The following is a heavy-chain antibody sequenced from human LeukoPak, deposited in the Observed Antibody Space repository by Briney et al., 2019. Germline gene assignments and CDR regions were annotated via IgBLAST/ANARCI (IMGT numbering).Heavy chain of an antibody. CDR1: GGSLSSYY. J-gene: IGHJ4*02. D-gene: IGHD3-22*01. CDR3: ARDNLYYYDSSGYDY. CDR2: IYTSGST. Sequence: SETLSLTFTGSGGSLSSYYCSWIRQPAGQGLEWIGRIYTSGSTNYKPSLKSRVTMSVDTSKNQFSLKLSSVTAADTAVYYCARDNLYYYDSSGYDYWGQGTLVTVSS. V-gene: IGHV4-4*07.